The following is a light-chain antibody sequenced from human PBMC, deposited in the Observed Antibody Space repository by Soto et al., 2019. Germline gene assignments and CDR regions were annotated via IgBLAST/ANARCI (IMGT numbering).Light chain of an antibody. CDR2: GAS. CDR1: QSVSSY. CDR3: QQRSNWPLT. Sequence: EIVLTQSPGTLSLSPGERATLSCRASQSVSSYLAWYQHKPGQAPRLLIYGASNRATDIPARFSGSGSGTDFTLTVSSLEPEDFAVYYCQQRSNWPLTFGGGTRREIK. J-gene: IGKJ5*01. V-gene: IGKV3-11*01.